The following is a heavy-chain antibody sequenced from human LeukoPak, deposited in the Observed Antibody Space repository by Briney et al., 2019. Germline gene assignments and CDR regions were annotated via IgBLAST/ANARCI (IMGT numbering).Heavy chain of an antibody. V-gene: IGHV1-8*01. J-gene: IGHJ4*02. D-gene: IGHD3-22*01. CDR3: ARGLGDIYYDSSGYSY. Sequence: GASVKVSCKASGYTFTSYDINWVRQATGQGLEWMGWMNPNSGNTGYAQKFQGRVTMTRNTSISTAYMELSSLRSEDTAVYYCARGLGDIYYDSSGYSYRGQGTLVTVSS. CDR2: MNPNSGNT. CDR1: GYTFTSYD.